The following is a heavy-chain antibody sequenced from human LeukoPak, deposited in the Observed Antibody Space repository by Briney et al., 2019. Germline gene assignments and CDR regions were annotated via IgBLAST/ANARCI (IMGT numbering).Heavy chain of an antibody. J-gene: IGHJ4*02. CDR3: ARDRGGGDGFDY. V-gene: IGHV4-59*01. CDR1: GGSISSYY. D-gene: IGHD2-21*02. CDR2: IYYSGST. Sequence: PSETLSLTCTVSGGSISSYYWSWIRQPPGKGLEWIGYIYYSGSTNYNPSLKSRVTISVDTSKNQFSLKLSSVTAGDTAVYYCARDRGGGDGFDYWGQGTLVTVSS.